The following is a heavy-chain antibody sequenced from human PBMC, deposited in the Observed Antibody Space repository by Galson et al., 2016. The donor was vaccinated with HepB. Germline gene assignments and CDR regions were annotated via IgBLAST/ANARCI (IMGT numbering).Heavy chain of an antibody. D-gene: IGHD2-15*01. Sequence: SVKVPCKASGYTFKSFGISWVRQAPGQGLEWLGWISAHNGNTNYAQTLQGRVTMTTDAFTTTAYMELRSLRSDDTAVYYCAREGWYLDYWGQGTLVTVSS. CDR2: ISAHNGNT. J-gene: IGHJ4*02. V-gene: IGHV1-18*01. CDR3: AREGWYLDY. CDR1: GYTFKSFG.